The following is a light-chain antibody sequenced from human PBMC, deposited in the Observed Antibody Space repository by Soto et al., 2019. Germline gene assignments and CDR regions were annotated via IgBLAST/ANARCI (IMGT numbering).Light chain of an antibody. V-gene: IGKV1-5*01. CDR3: QQYNRLIT. CDR1: QTIDSW. J-gene: IGKJ5*01. CDR2: DAT. Sequence: DIQMTQSPSILSASVGDSVTITCRASQTIDSWVAWYQQKPGKAPKLLVYDATSLESGVSSRFSGSGYGTDFTLSINNLHPDDFATYYCQQYNRLITFGQGTRLEIK.